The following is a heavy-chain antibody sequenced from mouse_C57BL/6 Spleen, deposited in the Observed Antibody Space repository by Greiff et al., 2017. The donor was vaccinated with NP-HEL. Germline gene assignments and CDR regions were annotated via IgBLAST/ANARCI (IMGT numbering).Heavy chain of an antibody. CDR2: IWSGGST. CDR3: ARQAYYYGLYAMDY. CDR1: GFSLTSYG. D-gene: IGHD1-1*01. Sequence: QVQLQQSGPGLVQPSQSLSITCTVSGFSLTSYGVHWVRQSPGKGLEWLGVIWSGGSTDYNAAFISRLSISKDNSKSQVFFKMNSLQADDTAIYYCARQAYYYGLYAMDYWGQGTSVTVSS. J-gene: IGHJ4*01. V-gene: IGHV2-2*01.